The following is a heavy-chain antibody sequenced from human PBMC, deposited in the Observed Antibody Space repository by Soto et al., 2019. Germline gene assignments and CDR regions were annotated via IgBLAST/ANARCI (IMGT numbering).Heavy chain of an antibody. J-gene: IGHJ6*02. CDR1: GFTFSSYA. D-gene: IGHD3-10*01. Sequence: LRLSCAASGFTFSSYAMSWVRQAPGKGLEWVSGISGSGGSTYYADSVKGRFTISRDNSKNTLYLQMNSLRAEDTAVYYCAHAGGGMDVWGQGTTVTVSS. CDR3: AHAGGGMDV. CDR2: ISGSGGST. V-gene: IGHV3-23*01.